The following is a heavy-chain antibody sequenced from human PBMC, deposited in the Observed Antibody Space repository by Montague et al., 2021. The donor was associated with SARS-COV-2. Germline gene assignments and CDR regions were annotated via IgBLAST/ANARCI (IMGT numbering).Heavy chain of an antibody. J-gene: IGHJ4*02. CDR3: ARKGGGRSDLAY. D-gene: IGHD1-26*01. Sequence: SETLSLTCVVFGDSICTADRWSWGRHPRLRPMACVGATFHTESTTYKPSLKSRVSMSVDQSWTQFSLRLTSVTAADTAIYYCARKGGGRSDLAYWGQGTLVTVSS. CDR2: TFHTEST. CDR1: GDSICTADR. V-gene: IGHV4/OR15-8*01.